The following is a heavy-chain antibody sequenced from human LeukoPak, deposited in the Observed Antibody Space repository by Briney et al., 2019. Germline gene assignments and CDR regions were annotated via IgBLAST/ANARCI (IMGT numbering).Heavy chain of an antibody. Sequence: SETLSLTCTVSGYSISSGYYWGWIRQPPGKGLEWIGSIYHSGSTYYNPSLKSRVTISVDTSKNQFSLKLSSVTAADTAVYYCARDVVAAAGTWDYWGQGTLVTVSS. CDR1: GYSISSGYY. J-gene: IGHJ4*02. D-gene: IGHD6-13*01. V-gene: IGHV4-38-2*02. CDR2: IYHSGST. CDR3: ARDVVAAAGTWDY.